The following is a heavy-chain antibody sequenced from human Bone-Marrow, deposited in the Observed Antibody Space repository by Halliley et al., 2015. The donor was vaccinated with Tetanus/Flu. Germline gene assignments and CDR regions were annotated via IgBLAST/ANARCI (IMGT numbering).Heavy chain of an antibody. D-gene: IGHD4-17*01. V-gene: IGHV3-48*03. J-gene: IGHJ4*02. CDR2: INEDGSTV. Sequence: SLRLSCVASGFTFSHYEMNWVRQAPGKGLEWVSFINEDGSTVEYADSVKGRFTISRDNAKNSLFLEMNSLRAEDSALYYCARPPGSYGGELDYWGQGALVIVSS. CDR3: ARPPGSYGGELDY. CDR1: GFTFSHYE.